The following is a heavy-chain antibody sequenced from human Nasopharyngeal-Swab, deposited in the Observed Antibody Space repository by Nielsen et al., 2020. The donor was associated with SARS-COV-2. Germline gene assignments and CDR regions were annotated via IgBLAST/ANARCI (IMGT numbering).Heavy chain of an antibody. CDR2: VWYDGNKK. CDR3: ARDLGGGSSYGSGFDY. CDR1: GSIFRNYA. V-gene: IGHV3-33*01. D-gene: IGHD3-10*01. Sequence: GESLKISCVASGSIFRNYAMHWVRQAPGTGLEWLTIVWYDGNKKYYADSVEGRFSTSRDNSRNTLYLQMNDLRDDDTAVYYCARDLGGGSSYGSGFDYWGQGALVTVSS. J-gene: IGHJ4*02.